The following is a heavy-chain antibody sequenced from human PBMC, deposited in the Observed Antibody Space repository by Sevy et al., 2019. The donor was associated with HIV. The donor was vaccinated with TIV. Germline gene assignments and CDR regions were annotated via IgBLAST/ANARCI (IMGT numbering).Heavy chain of an antibody. CDR1: GFTFSSYS. D-gene: IGHD2-8*01. CDR2: ISSSSSYI. J-gene: IGHJ6*02. CDR3: ARDCTNGVCYTGYYYYGMDV. V-gene: IGHV3-21*01. Sequence: GGSLGLSCAASGFTFSSYSMNWVRQAPGKGLEWVSSISSSSSYIYYADSVKGRFTISRDNAKNSLYLQMNSLRAEDTAVYYCARDCTNGVCYTGYYYYGMDVWGQGTTVTVSS.